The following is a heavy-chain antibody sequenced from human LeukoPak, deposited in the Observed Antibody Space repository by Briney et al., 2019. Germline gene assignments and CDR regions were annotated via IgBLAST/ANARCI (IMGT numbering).Heavy chain of an antibody. V-gene: IGHV1-2*02. J-gene: IGHJ6*02. CDR1: GYTFTGYY. D-gene: IGHD4-23*01. CDR2: INPNSGGT. CDR3: ARDLGTVVTPGTDYYGMDV. Sequence: ASVKVSCKASGYTFTGYYMHWVRQAPGQGLEWMGWINPNSGGTNYAQKFQGRVTMTRDMSISTAYMELSRLRSDDTAVYYCARDLGTVVTPGTDYYGMDVWGQGTTVTVSS.